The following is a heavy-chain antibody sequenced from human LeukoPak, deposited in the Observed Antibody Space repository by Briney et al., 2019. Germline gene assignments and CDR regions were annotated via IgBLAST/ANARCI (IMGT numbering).Heavy chain of an antibody. V-gene: IGHV3-33*01. CDR3: ATECTNGVCYFDY. J-gene: IGHJ4*02. D-gene: IGHD2-8*01. Sequence: GRSLRLSCAASGFTFSSYGMNWVRQAPGKGLEWVAVIWYDGSNKYYADSVKGRFTISRDNSKNRLYLEMNSLRAEDTAVYYCATECTNGVCYFDYWGQGTLVTVSS. CDR1: GFTFSSYG. CDR2: IWYDGSNK.